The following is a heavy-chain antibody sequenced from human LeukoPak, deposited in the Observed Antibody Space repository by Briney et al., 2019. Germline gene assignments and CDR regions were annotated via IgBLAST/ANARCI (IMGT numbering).Heavy chain of an antibody. CDR3: ARVLWELLGRGGSYYFDY. V-gene: IGHV3-53*01. D-gene: IGHD1-26*01. CDR2: IYSGGST. CDR1: GFTVSSNY. Sequence: GGSLRLSCAASGFTVSSNYMTWVRQAPGKGLEWVSVIYSGGSTYYADSVKGRFTISRDNSKNTLDLQMNSLRAEDTAVYYWARVLWELLGRGGSYYFDYWGQGTLVTVSS. J-gene: IGHJ4*02.